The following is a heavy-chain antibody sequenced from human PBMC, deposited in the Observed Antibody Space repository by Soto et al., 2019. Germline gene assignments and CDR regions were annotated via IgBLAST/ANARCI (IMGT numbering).Heavy chain of an antibody. Sequence: ASVKVSCKASGYTFTSYAMHWVRQAPGQRLEWMGWINAGNGNTKYSQKFQGRVTITRDTSASTAYMELSSLRSEDTAVYYCARDGPSYYYGSGDAFDIWGQGTVVTVSS. D-gene: IGHD3-10*01. CDR2: INAGNGNT. CDR1: GYTFTSYA. CDR3: ARDGPSYYYGSGDAFDI. V-gene: IGHV1-3*01. J-gene: IGHJ3*02.